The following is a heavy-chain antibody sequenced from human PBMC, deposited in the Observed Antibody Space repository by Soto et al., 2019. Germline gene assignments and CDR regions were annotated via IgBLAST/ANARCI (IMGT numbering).Heavy chain of an antibody. Sequence: PSETLSLTCSVSGGSISSGDYYWSWIRQPPGKGLEWIGYIYYSGSTYYNPSLKSRVTISVDMSKNQFSLKLSSVTAADTAVYYCARSQVTVTTFGGFDYWGQGTLVTVSS. V-gene: IGHV4-30-4*01. CDR3: ARSQVTVTTFGGFDY. CDR2: IYYSGST. J-gene: IGHJ4*02. CDR1: GGSISSGDYY. D-gene: IGHD4-17*01.